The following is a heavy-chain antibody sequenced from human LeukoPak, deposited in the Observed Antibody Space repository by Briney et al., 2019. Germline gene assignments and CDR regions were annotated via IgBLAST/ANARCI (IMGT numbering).Heavy chain of an antibody. V-gene: IGHV1-18*01. D-gene: IGHD3-3*01. CDR2: ISAYNGNT. Sequence: AASVKVSCKASGYTFTSYGISWVRQPPGQGLEWMGWISAYNGNTNYAQKLQGRVTMTTDTSTSTAYMELRSLRSDDTAVYYCARTSPYDFWSGYLSNYYYYGMDVWGQGTTVTVSS. CDR3: ARTSPYDFWSGYLSNYYYYGMDV. J-gene: IGHJ6*02. CDR1: GYTFTSYG.